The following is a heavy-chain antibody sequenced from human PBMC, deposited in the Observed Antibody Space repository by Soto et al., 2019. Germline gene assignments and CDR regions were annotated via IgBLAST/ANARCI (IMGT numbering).Heavy chain of an antibody. CDR1: GYTFTSYG. Sequence: ASVKVSCKASGYTFTSYGISWVRQAPGKGLEWMGWISAYNGNTNYAQKLQVRVTMTTDTSTSTASMELRRLRADDTAVYYCARNYDFWSGYTWFDPWGQGTLVTVSS. V-gene: IGHV1-18*01. CDR3: ARNYDFWSGYTWFDP. D-gene: IGHD3-3*01. CDR2: ISAYNGNT. J-gene: IGHJ5*02.